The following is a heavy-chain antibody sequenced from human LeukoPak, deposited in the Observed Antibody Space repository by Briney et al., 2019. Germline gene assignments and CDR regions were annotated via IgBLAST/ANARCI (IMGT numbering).Heavy chain of an antibody. J-gene: IGHJ4*02. Sequence: GGSLRLSCAASGFTFSTYWMSWVRQAPGKGLEWVASIKRDGSEKYYVDSVKGRSTISRDNTKNSLFLQMNSLRAEDTAVYYCASNLVVAGVGYWGQGTLVTVSA. D-gene: IGHD3-22*01. CDR3: ASNLVVAGVGY. CDR1: GFTFSTYW. V-gene: IGHV3-7*03. CDR2: IKRDGSEK.